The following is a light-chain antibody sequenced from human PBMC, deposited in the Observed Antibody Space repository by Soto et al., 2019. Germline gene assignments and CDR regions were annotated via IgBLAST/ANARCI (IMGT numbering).Light chain of an antibody. Sequence: QTTLPQPPSPTESPGQPVNISYTPNSLDVGGYNFVSWYQQLPGSAPKLLIYDVTIRPSGVSDRFSGSKSGTTASLTISGLQAEDEADYYCCSYASSTIYVFGTGTKVTVL. CDR1: SLDVGGYNF. CDR2: DVT. J-gene: IGLJ1*01. CDR3: CSYASSTIYV. V-gene: IGLV2-14*03.